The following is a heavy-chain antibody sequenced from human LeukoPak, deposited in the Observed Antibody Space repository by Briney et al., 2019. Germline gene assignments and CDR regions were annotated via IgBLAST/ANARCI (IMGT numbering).Heavy chain of an antibody. CDR1: GGSFSGYY. CDR3: ARAPIAAAGREEKNFDY. V-gene: IGHV4-34*01. CDR2: INHSGST. D-gene: IGHD6-13*01. Sequence: SETLSLTCAVYGGSFSGYYWSWIRQPPGKGLEWIGEINHSGSTNYNPSLKSRVTISVDTSKNQFSLKLSSVTAADTAMYYCARAPIAAAGREEKNFDYWGQGTLVTVSS. J-gene: IGHJ4*02.